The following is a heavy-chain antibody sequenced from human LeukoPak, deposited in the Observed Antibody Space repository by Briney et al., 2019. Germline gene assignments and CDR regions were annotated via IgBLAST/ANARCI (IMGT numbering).Heavy chain of an antibody. Sequence: SETLSLTCTVSGGSISSYYWSWIRQPPGKGLEWIGYIYSSGSTNYNPSLQSRVTISLDTSKNQFSLKLSSVTAADTAVYYCARTSTIQTRGPFDYWGQGTLVTVSS. CDR1: GGSISSYY. D-gene: IGHD3/OR15-3a*01. J-gene: IGHJ4*02. V-gene: IGHV4-59*08. CDR3: ARTSTIQTRGPFDY. CDR2: IYSSGST.